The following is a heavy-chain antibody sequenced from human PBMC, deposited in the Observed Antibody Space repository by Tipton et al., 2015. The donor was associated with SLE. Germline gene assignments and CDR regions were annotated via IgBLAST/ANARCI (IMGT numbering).Heavy chain of an antibody. CDR3: ASGDLYYDFWSGPPEYFHH. V-gene: IGHV3-74*02. J-gene: IGHJ1*01. D-gene: IGHD3-3*01. Sequence: QLVQSGGGLVQPGGSLRLSCAASGFTFSNYEMNWVRQAPGKGLEWVSRIKTDGSTTSYADSVKGRFTISRDNAKNTLYLQMNSLRVEDSAVYYCASGDLYYDFWSGPPEYFHHWGRGTLVTVSS. CDR1: GFTFSNYE. CDR2: IKTDGSTT.